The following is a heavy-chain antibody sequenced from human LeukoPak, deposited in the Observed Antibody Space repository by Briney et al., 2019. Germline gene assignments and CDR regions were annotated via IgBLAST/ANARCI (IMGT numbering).Heavy chain of an antibody. J-gene: IGHJ4*02. V-gene: IGHV4-61*01. CDR3: ARERAPLRYFDY. D-gene: IGHD3-9*01. CDR2: IYYSGST. CDR1: GGSVSSGSYY. Sequence: PSETLSLTCTVSGGSVSSGSYYWSWIRQPPGKGLERIGYIYYSGSTNYNPSLKSRVTISVDTSKNQFSLKLSSVTAADTAVYYCARERAPLRYFDYWGQGTLVTVSS.